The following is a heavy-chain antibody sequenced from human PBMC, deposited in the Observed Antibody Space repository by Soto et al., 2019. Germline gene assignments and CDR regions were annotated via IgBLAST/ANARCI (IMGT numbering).Heavy chain of an antibody. J-gene: IGHJ6*02. D-gene: IGHD2-2*02. V-gene: IGHV4-34*01. CDR3: ARSGMAGVAPAAIFHRVGSSNGFDV. CDR1: GASFSGYS. Sequence: PSETLSLTCAVYGASFSGYSWSWIRQPPGKGLEWFGEINHRGSTKYNSSLKSRVTISVDTSKNQFSLKLSSVAAADTAVYYCARSGMAGVAPAAIFHRVGSSNGFDVWGQGTTVT. CDR2: INHRGST.